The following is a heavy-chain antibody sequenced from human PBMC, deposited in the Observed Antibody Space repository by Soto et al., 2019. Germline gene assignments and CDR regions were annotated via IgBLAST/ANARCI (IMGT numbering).Heavy chain of an antibody. Sequence: QVQLVESGGGVVQPGRSLRLSCAASGFTFRNYGLHWVRQTPGKGLEWVAVIWYDGSNKYYGDSVKGRFAISRDDSRNTPYLQMNSLRAEDTAVYYCARDHSGYYLDYWGQGTLVTVSS. V-gene: IGHV3-33*01. J-gene: IGHJ4*02. D-gene: IGHD5-12*01. CDR1: GFTFRNYG. CDR3: ARDHSGYYLDY. CDR2: IWYDGSNK.